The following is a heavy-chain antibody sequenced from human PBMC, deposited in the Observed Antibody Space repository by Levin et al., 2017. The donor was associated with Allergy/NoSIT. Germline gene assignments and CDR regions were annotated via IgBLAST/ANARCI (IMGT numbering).Heavy chain of an antibody. D-gene: IGHD3-10*01. Sequence: SETLSLTCSVSGASISSGGHYWNWIRQYPGKGLEWIGYIYYSGSTNHNPSLKSRVTISVDTSKNEFSLKMTSVSAADTAVYFCARSGSGSNWFDPWGQGTLVTVSS. CDR3: ARSGSGSNWFDP. CDR2: IYYSGST. J-gene: IGHJ5*02. V-gene: IGHV4-31*03. CDR1: GASISSGGHY.